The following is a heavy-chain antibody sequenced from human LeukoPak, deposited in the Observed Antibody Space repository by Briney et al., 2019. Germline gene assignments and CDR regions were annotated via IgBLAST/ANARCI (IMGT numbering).Heavy chain of an antibody. Sequence: ASETLSLTCSVSGGSISGTSYCWGWIRQPPGKGPEWIGSHYHTGRIYHNPSLNSRVTISVDTSKNQFSLKLSSVTDADTAVYYCARDGSDNWGLFDNWGRGTLVTVSS. D-gene: IGHD1-1*01. CDR2: HYHTGRI. J-gene: IGHJ4*02. CDR3: ARDGSDNWGLFDN. V-gene: IGHV4-39*07. CDR1: GGSISGTSYC.